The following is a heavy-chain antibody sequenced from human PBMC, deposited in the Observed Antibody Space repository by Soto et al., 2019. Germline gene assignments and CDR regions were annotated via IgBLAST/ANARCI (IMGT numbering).Heavy chain of an antibody. J-gene: IGHJ4*02. CDR3: ARGWGSKWYYFDS. CDR2: IFDNGDV. CDR1: GVSSTSFY. V-gene: IGHV4-59*13. Sequence: QVRPQESGPGVVRPSETLSLTCTVSGVSSTSFYWSWLRQSPGKGLEWIGYIFDNGDVKYNPSLMSRLTMSIDMSKNEFSLRLKSVTAADTAMYYCARGWGSKWYYFDSWGEGTLVTVSS. D-gene: IGHD3-16*01.